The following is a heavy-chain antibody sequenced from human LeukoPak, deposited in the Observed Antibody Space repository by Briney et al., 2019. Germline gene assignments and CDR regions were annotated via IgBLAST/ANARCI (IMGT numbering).Heavy chain of an antibody. CDR3: ARGGNDSSGYNDY. Sequence: PSETLSLTCAVYGGPFSGYYWSWIRQPPGKGLEWIGEIKHSGSTNYNPSLKRRVTISVDTSKNQFSLKLTSVTAADTAVYYCARGGNDSSGYNDYWGQGTLVTVSS. V-gene: IGHV4-34*01. CDR2: IKHSGST. J-gene: IGHJ4*02. D-gene: IGHD3-22*01. CDR1: GGPFSGYY.